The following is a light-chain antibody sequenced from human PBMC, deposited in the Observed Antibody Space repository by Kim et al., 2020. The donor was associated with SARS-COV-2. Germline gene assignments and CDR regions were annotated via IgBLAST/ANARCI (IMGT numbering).Light chain of an antibody. Sequence: PRKTARITCGGNNIGSKSVHWYQQKPGQAPVLVIYYDSDRPSGIPERFSGSNSGNTATLTISRVEAGDEADYYCQVWDSSSDHWVFGGGTQLTVL. CDR2: YDS. CDR1: NIGSKS. V-gene: IGLV3-21*04. J-gene: IGLJ3*02. CDR3: QVWDSSSDHWV.